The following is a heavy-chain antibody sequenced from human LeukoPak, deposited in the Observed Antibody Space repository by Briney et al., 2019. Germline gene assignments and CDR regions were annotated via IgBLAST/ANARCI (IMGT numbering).Heavy chain of an antibody. CDR1: GGSISGYY. CDR3: ARQGGAGFFDY. V-gene: IGHV4-59*08. D-gene: IGHD4/OR15-4a*01. CDR2: TYYSGST. J-gene: IGHJ4*02. Sequence: PSETLSLTCTVSGGSISGYYWTWIRQPPGKELEWIGCTYYSGSTKYNPSLKSRVTLSVDTSKSQFSLKLSSVAAADTAVYYCARQGGAGFFDYWGQGTLVTVSS.